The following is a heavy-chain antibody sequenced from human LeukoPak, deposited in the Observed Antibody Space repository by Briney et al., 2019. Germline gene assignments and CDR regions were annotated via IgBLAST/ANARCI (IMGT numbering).Heavy chain of an antibody. V-gene: IGHV3-23*01. J-gene: IGHJ3*02. CDR3: ASNYYDSSGYYLGSAFDI. CDR1: GSTFSSYW. Sequence: GGSLRLSCAASGSTFSSYWMHWVRHAPGKGLEWVSAISGSGGSTYYADSVKGRFTISRDNSKNTLYLQMNSLRAEDTAVYYCASNYYDSSGYYLGSAFDIWGQGTMVTVSS. CDR2: ISGSGGST. D-gene: IGHD3-22*01.